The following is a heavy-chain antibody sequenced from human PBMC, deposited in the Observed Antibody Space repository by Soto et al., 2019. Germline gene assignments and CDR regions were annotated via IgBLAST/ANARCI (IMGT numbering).Heavy chain of an antibody. J-gene: IGHJ3*02. D-gene: IGHD3-10*01. Sequence: EVQLLDSGGGLVQPGGSLRLSCAASGFTFSSYAMSWVRQAPGKGLEWVSSISGSGGGTYYADSVKGRFTISRDNSKNTLYLQMNSLRAEDTAVFYCAKSRGSVTYFNPSDAFDIWGQGTMVTVSS. CDR1: GFTFSSYA. V-gene: IGHV3-23*01. CDR3: AKSRGSVTYFNPSDAFDI. CDR2: ISGSGGGT.